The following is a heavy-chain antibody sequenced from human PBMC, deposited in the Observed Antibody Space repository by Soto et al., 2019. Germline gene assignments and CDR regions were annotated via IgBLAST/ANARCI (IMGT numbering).Heavy chain of an antibody. V-gene: IGHV3-33*05. CDR1: GFTFSSYG. CDR2: ISYDGSNK. Sequence: GGSLRLSCAASGFTFSSYGMHWVRQAPGKGLEWVAVISYDGSNKYYVDSVKGRFTISRDNAKNSLYLQMNSLRAEDTAVYYCARKLGGYYYYYGTDVWGQGTTVTVSS. J-gene: IGHJ6*02. CDR3: ARKLGGYYYYYGTDV. D-gene: IGHD1-26*01.